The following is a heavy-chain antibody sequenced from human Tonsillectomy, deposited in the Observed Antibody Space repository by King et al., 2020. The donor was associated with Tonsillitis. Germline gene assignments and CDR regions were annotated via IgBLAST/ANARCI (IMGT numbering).Heavy chain of an antibody. CDR3: AGTRSSAFYYDF. Sequence: QLQESGPGLVKPSETLSLTCTVSWGSLSSHHWSWVRQSPGKGLEWIGYLYYSGSTKYNPSLKSLVTISGDTAKNQFSLKLASVTAADTAVYFCAGTRSSAFYYDFWGQGSLVTVSS. J-gene: IGHJ4*02. CDR1: WGSLSSHH. CDR2: LYYSGST. D-gene: IGHD6-19*01. V-gene: IGHV4-59*11.